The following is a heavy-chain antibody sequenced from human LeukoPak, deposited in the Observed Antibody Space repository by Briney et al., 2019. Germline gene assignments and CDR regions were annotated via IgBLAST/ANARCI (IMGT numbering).Heavy chain of an antibody. V-gene: IGHV3-30-3*01. CDR2: ISYDGATK. J-gene: IGHJ4*02. CDR3: ARGNIGASGLDY. Sequence: GGSLRLSCAVSGFSFSSYNMHWVRQAPGKGLEWVAFISYDGATKYYADSVKGRFTIFRDNSKNTLYLQMNSLGAEDTAVYYCARGNIGASGLDYWGQGTLVTVSS. CDR1: GFSFSSYN. D-gene: IGHD6-13*01.